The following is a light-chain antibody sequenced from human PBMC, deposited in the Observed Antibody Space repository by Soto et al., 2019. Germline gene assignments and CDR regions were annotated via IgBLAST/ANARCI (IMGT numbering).Light chain of an antibody. CDR1: QSVSSN. J-gene: IGKJ3*01. CDR3: QQYNNWPRIFT. CDR2: GAS. V-gene: IGKV3-15*01. Sequence: EIVMTQSPATLSVSPGERATLSCRASQSVSSNLAWYQQKPGQAPRLLIYGASTRATGIPVRFSGSGSGTEFTLTISSLQSEDFAVYYCQQYNNWPRIFTFGPGTKVDIK.